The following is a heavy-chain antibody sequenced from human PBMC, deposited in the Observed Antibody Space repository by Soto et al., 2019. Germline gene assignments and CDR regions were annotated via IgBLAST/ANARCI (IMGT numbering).Heavy chain of an antibody. Sequence: SETLSLTCTVSGGSMNIYYWTWIRQPPGKGLEWIGYVRDTGSTNYNPSLKSRVTISIDTSRNQFSLSLSSVTAADTAVYYCARERPDGARLDPWGQGTLVTVSS. CDR1: GGSMNIYY. J-gene: IGHJ5*02. CDR3: ARERPDGARLDP. V-gene: IGHV4-59*01. D-gene: IGHD6-6*01. CDR2: VRDTGST.